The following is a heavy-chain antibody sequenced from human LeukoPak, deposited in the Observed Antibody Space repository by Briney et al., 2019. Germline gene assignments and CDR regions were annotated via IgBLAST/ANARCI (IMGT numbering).Heavy chain of an antibody. Sequence: ASVKVSCKASGYTFSNHGVTWVRQARGQGLEWMGWISAYNGKINYARKFQGRVTMTKDTSTSTAYMELRSLRSDDTAVYYCARDYCSSTSCLFDYWGQGTLVTVSS. CDR1: GYTFSNHG. V-gene: IGHV1-18*01. D-gene: IGHD2-2*01. CDR3: ARDYCSSTSCLFDY. CDR2: ISAYNGKI. J-gene: IGHJ4*02.